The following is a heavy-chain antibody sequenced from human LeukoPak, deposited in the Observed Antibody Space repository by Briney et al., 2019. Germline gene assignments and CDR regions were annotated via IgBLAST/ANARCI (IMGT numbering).Heavy chain of an antibody. J-gene: IGHJ5*02. CDR3: ARGLDSNYGYWFDP. CDR2: ISSSSSYI. Sequence: GGSLRLSCAASGFTFSSYSMNWIRQAPGKGLEWVSSISSSSSYIYYADSVKGRFTISRDNAKNSLYLQMNSLRAEDTAVYCCARGLDSNYGYWFDPWGQGTLVTVSS. CDR1: GFTFSSYS. D-gene: IGHD4-11*01. V-gene: IGHV3-21*01.